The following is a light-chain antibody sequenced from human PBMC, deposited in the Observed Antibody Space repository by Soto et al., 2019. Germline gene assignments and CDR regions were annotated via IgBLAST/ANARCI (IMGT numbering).Light chain of an antibody. Sequence: EIVLTQSPATLSLSPGERATLSCRASQSVSRYLAWYQQKPGQAPRLLIYDASNRAAGIPARFSGSGSGTDFTLTIRSLEPEDFAVYYCQQRSNWPPTFGQGTKVEIK. J-gene: IGKJ1*01. CDR1: QSVSRY. CDR2: DAS. CDR3: QQRSNWPPT. V-gene: IGKV3-11*01.